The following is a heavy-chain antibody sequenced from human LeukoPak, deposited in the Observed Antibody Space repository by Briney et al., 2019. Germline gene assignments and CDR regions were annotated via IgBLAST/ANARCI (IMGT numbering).Heavy chain of an antibody. CDR1: GGTFSSYA. D-gene: IGHD3-22*01. CDR2: IIPIFGTA. CDR3: ARDRYYYDSSGYFLFDY. J-gene: IGHJ4*02. Sequence: SVKVSCKASGGTFSSYAISWVRQAPGQGLEWMGGIIPIFGTANYAQKFQGRVTIPADESTSTAYMELSSLRSEDTAVYYCARDRYYYDSSGYFLFDYWGQGTLVTVSS. V-gene: IGHV1-69*13.